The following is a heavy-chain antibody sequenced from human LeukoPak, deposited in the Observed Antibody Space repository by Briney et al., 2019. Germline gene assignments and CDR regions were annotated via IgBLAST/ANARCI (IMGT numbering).Heavy chain of an antibody. CDR1: GDSISSYY. Sequence: SETLSLTCTVSGDSISSYYWSWIRQPPGKGLEWIGYIYYSGSTNYNPSLKSRVTISVDTSKNQFSLKLSSVTAADTAVYYCARSNIYCSSTSCQKYYFDYWGQGTLVTVSS. D-gene: IGHD2-2*01. CDR3: ARSNIYCSSTSCQKYYFDY. CDR2: IYYSGST. J-gene: IGHJ4*02. V-gene: IGHV4-59*08.